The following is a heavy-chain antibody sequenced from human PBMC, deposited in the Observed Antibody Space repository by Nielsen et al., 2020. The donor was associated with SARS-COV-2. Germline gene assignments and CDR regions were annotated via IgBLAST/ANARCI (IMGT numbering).Heavy chain of an antibody. CDR1: GFTVSSNY. J-gene: IGHJ4*02. CDR2: IYSGGST. Sequence: GGSLRLSCTASGFTVSSNYMSWVRQAPGKGLEWVSVIYSGGSTFYADSVNGRFTISRDNSKNTLYLQMNSLRGEDTAVYYCARESGVGELLGVSFDYWGQGTLVTVSS. CDR3: ARESGVGELLGVSFDY. V-gene: IGHV3-53*01. D-gene: IGHD3-10*01.